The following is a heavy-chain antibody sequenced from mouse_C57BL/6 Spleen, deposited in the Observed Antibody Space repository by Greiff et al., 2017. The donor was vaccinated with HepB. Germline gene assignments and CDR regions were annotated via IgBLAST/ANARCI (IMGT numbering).Heavy chain of an antibody. CDR1: GYTFTSYW. V-gene: IGHV1-52*01. J-gene: IGHJ1*03. CDR3: ARPTGPYWYFDV. CDR2: IDPSDSET. Sequence: VQLQQSGAELVRPGSSVKLSCKASGYTFTSYWMHWVKQRPIQGLEWIGNIDPSDSETHYNQKFKDKATLTVDKSSSTAYMQLSSLTSEDSAVYYCARPTGPYWYFDVWGTGTTVTVSS. D-gene: IGHD4-1*02.